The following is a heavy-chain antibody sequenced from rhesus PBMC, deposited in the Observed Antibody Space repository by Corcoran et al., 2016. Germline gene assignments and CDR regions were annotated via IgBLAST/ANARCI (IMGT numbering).Heavy chain of an antibody. V-gene: IGHV4-147*01. J-gene: IGHJ1*01. CDR3: ASNLGAAEYFEF. Sequence: QVQLQESGPGLVKPSETLSLTCAVSGGLIRSNYWRWIRPSPGKGLGWIGYIYGGSGSTSYNPSLKSRVTISTDTSKNQFSLKLSSVTAADTAVYYCASNLGAAEYFEFWGQGALVTVSS. CDR2: IYGGSGST. D-gene: IGHD2-21*01. CDR1: GGLIRSNY.